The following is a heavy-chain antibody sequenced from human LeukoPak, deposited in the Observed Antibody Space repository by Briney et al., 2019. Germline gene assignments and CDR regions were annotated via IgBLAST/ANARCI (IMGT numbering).Heavy chain of an antibody. V-gene: IGHV3-20*04. J-gene: IGHJ3*02. CDR3: TRGYSDGTKYHGDDAFDI. CDR2: INWNGGST. CDR1: GFTFDDYG. Sequence: GGSLRLSCAASGFTFDDYGMSWVRQAPGRGLEWVSGINWNGGSTGYADSVKGRFTISRDNSKTSLYLQMNSLRAEDTAVYYCTRGYSDGTKYHGDDAFDIWGQGTMVTVSS. D-gene: IGHD4/OR15-4a*01.